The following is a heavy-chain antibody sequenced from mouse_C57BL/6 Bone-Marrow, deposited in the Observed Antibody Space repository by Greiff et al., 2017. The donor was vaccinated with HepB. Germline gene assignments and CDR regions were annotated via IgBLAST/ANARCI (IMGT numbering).Heavy chain of an antibody. CDR2: IYPRSGNT. V-gene: IGHV1-81*01. Sequence: VQLQQSGAELARPGASVKLSCKASGYTFTSYGISWVKQRTGQGLEWIGEIYPRSGNTYYNEKFKGKATLTADKSSSTAYMELRSLTSEDSAVYFCARDYYGSSYDSFDYWGQGTTLTVSS. J-gene: IGHJ2*01. CDR1: GYTFTSYG. D-gene: IGHD1-1*01. CDR3: ARDYYGSSYDSFDY.